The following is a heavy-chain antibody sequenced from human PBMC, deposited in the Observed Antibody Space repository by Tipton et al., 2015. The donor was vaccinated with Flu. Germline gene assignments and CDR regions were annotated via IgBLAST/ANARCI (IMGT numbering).Heavy chain of an antibody. CDR1: GGSISSGSYY. CDR3: ARGQIFGWFDP. V-gene: IGHV4-61*02. CDR2: IYTSGST. D-gene: IGHD2/OR15-2a*01. J-gene: IGHJ5*02. Sequence: LRLSCTVSGGSISSGSYYWSWIRQPAGKGLEWIGRIYTSGSTNYNPSLKSRVTISVDTSKNQFSLKLSSVTAADTAVYYCARGQIFGWFDPWGQGTPVTVSS.